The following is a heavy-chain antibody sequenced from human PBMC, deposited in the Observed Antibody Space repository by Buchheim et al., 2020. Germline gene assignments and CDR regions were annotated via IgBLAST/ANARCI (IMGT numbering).Heavy chain of an antibody. Sequence: QLQLQESGSGLVKPSQTLSLTCAVSGGSISSGGYSWSWIRQPPGKGLEWIGYIYHSGSTYYNPSLKSRVTISVARSKNQFSLKRSSVTAADTAVYYCARGRVAWLGLDPLGYFDLWGRGTL. D-gene: IGHD2-21*02. J-gene: IGHJ2*01. CDR2: IYHSGST. V-gene: IGHV4-30-2*01. CDR3: ARGRVAWLGLDPLGYFDL. CDR1: GGSISSGGYS.